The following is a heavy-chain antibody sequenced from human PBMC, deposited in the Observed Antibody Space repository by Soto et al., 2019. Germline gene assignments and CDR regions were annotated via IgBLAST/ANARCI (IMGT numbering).Heavy chain of an antibody. V-gene: IGHV3-23*01. Sequence: EVQLLESGGGLVRTGESLRLSCAASGFTFSHYVLSWVRQAPGRGLEWVSSISGSGSSVYLADSVRGRFTMSRDLSRNTVSLQMNRLRAEDTAIYYCAKVRALYLSASYFYYGLDVWGQGTTVTVSS. CDR3: AKVRALYLSASYFYYGLDV. CDR1: GFTFSHYV. CDR2: ISGSGSSV. J-gene: IGHJ6*02. D-gene: IGHD3-16*01.